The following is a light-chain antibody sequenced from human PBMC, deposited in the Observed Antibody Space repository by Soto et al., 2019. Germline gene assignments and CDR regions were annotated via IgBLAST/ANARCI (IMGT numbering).Light chain of an antibody. CDR3: ASWDDSLSAWG. J-gene: IGLJ3*02. CDR2: RTF. V-gene: IGLV1-47*01. Sequence: QSVLTQPPSVSGTPGQRVIISCSGSSSNIGSNDVYWYQQFPGMAPKLLMSRTFQRPSGVPDRFSGSRSATSVSLAISGLRPEDEADYHCASWDDSLSAWGFGGGTKLTVL. CDR1: SSNIGSND.